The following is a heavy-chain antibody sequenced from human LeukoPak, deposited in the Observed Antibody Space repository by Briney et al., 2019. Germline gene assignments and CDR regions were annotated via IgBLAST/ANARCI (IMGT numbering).Heavy chain of an antibody. CDR3: ARAFGSGSQVINYFDF. D-gene: IGHD3-10*01. J-gene: IGHJ4*02. CDR2: INSYGSTT. CDR1: GCTFITYW. V-gene: IGHV3-74*01. Sequence: WGSLRLSWAASGCTFITYWMHLVRQAPGKGLVLVSSINSYGSTTTYADSVKGRFNIYRDNAKNMVYLEMNSLRAEDTAVYYCARAFGSGSQVINYFDFWGQGTLVTVSS.